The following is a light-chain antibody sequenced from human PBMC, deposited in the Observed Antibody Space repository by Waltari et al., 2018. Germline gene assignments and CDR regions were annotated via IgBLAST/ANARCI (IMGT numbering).Light chain of an antibody. CDR1: QSLLHSNGYNY. CDR3: MQALQTPYA. V-gene: IGKV2-28*01. CDR2: LGS. Sequence: DIVMTQSPLSLSVTPGEPASISCRSSQSLLHSNGYNYLVWYLQKPGQSPQLLIYLGSNRASGGPDRFSGSGSGTDFTLEISRVEAEDVGLYYCMQALQTPYAFGQGTKLEIK. J-gene: IGKJ2*01.